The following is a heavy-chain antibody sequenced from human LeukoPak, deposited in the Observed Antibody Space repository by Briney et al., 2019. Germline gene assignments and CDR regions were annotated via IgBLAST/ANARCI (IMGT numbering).Heavy chain of an antibody. J-gene: IGHJ5*02. CDR2: ITLGGSP. Sequence: SETLSLTGSVSGASFSGVYWTWIRQCPGKGLEWIGEITLGGSPNYNPSLRRRVTISLDTSNKQFSLSLTSVTAADTSVYYCARSAAADPFSTLVRRVYWFDPWGQGTQVTVSS. D-gene: IGHD6-13*01. CDR3: ARSAAADPFSTLVRRVYWFDP. V-gene: IGHV4-34*01. CDR1: GASFSGVY.